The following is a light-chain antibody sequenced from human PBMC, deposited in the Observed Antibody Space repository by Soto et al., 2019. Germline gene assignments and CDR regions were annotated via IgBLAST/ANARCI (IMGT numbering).Light chain of an antibody. CDR3: QQYGSSGT. V-gene: IGKV3-20*01. CDR2: GAS. J-gene: IGKJ1*01. CDR1: QSVDIS. Sequence: EIVLTQSPATLSVSPGERVILSCRASQSVDISLAWYQQKPGQAPRLLIYGASNRATGIPDRFSGSGSGTDFTLTISRLEPEDFAVYYCQQYGSSGTFGQGTKV.